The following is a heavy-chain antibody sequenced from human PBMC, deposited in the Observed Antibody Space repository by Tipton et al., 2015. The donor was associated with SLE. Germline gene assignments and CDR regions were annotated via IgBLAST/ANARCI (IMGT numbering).Heavy chain of an antibody. V-gene: IGHV4-34*01. CDR1: GGSFSGYY. CDR2: INHSGST. D-gene: IGHD6-6*01. Sequence: TLSLTCAVYGGSFSGYYWSWIRQPPGKGLEWIGEINHSGSTNYNPSLKSRVTISVDTSKNQFSLKLSSVTAADTAVYYCARGRGAARLNWFDPWGQGTLVTVSS. J-gene: IGHJ5*02. CDR3: ARGRGAARLNWFDP.